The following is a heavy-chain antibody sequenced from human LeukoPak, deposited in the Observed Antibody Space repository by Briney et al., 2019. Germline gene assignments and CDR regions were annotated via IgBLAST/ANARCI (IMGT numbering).Heavy chain of an antibody. CDR1: GFTFSSYA. CDR2: ISGSGGST. CDR3: AKTVHWSGYRPTHYYYMDV. D-gene: IGHD3-3*01. V-gene: IGHV3-23*01. Sequence: PGGSLRLSCAASGFTFSSYAMSWVRQAPGKGLEWVSAISGSGGSTYYADSVKGRFTISRDNSKNTLYLQMNSLRAEDTAVYYCAKTVHWSGYRPTHYYYMDVWGKGTTVTVSS. J-gene: IGHJ6*03.